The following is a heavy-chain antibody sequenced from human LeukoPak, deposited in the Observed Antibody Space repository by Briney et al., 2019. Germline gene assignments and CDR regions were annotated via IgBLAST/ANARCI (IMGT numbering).Heavy chain of an antibody. D-gene: IGHD6-13*01. CDR3: AKEKDLGIAAAFDY. CDR2: ISGDGGST. CDR1: GFTFDDYA. J-gene: IGHJ4*02. V-gene: IGHV3-43*02. Sequence: GGSLRLSCAASGFTFDDYAMHWVRQAPGKGLEWVSLISGDGGSTYYADSVKGRFTISRDNSKNSLYLQMNSLRTEDTALNYCAKEKDLGIAAAFDYWGQGTLVTVSS.